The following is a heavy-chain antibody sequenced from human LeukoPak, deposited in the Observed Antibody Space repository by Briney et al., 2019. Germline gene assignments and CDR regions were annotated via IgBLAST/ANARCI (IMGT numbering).Heavy chain of an antibody. D-gene: IGHD6-13*01. CDR1: GFTFSSYA. CDR3: ARDRSSRTLYYYYGMDV. CDR2: ISYDGSNK. Sequence: GGSLRLSCAASGFTFSSYAMHWVRQAPGKGLEWVAVISYDGSNKYYADSVKGRFTISRDNSKNTLYLQMNSLRAEDTAVYYCARDRSSRTLYYYYGMDVWGKGTTVTVSS. J-gene: IGHJ6*04. V-gene: IGHV3-30*04.